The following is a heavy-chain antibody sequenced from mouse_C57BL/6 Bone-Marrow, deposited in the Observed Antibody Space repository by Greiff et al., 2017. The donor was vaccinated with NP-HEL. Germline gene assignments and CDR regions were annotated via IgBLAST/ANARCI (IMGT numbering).Heavy chain of an antibody. CDR3: ARGAPFITTVVATRDWYFDV. Sequence: EVQLQQSGPELVKPGASVKMSCKASGYTFTDYNMHWVKQSHGKSLEWIGYINPNNGGTSYNQKFKGKATLTVNKSSSTAYMELRSVTSEDSAVYYCARGAPFITTVVATRDWYFDVWGTGTTVTVSS. D-gene: IGHD1-1*01. J-gene: IGHJ1*03. CDR2: INPNNGGT. CDR1: GYTFTDYN. V-gene: IGHV1-22*01.